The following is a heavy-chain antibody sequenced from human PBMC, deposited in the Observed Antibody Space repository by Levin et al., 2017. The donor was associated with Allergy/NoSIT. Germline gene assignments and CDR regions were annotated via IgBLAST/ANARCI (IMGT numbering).Heavy chain of an antibody. CDR1: GGSVSSGSTH. Sequence: PGGSLRLSCTVSGGSVSSGSTHWSWIRQTPGKGLEWIGCIHYSGTTKYNPSLKSRVAISLDTSKNQFSLRLSSVTAADTAVYFCARDRVVPGGSDYYYYGMDVWGQGTTITVSS. CDR3: ARDRVVPGGSDYYYYGMDV. CDR2: IHYSGTT. D-gene: IGHD2-2*01. V-gene: IGHV4-61*01. J-gene: IGHJ6*02.